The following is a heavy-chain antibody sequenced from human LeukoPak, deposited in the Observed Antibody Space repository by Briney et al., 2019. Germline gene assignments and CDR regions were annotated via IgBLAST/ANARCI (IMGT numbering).Heavy chain of an antibody. CDR3: AKDYSIAVAGTDYYYGMDV. J-gene: IGHJ6*02. V-gene: IGHV3-30*18. Sequence: GRSLRLSCAASGFTFSSYGMHWVRQAPGKGLEWEAVISYDGSKKYYEDSVKGRFTISRDNSKNTLYLQMNSLRAEDTAVYYCAKDYSIAVAGTDYYYGMDVWGQGTTVTVSS. CDR1: GFTFSSYG. CDR2: ISYDGSKK. D-gene: IGHD6-19*01.